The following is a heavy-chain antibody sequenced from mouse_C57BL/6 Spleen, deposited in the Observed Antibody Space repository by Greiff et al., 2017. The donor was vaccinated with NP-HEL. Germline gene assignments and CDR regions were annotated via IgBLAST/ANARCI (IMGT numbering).Heavy chain of an antibody. V-gene: IGHV2-4*01. D-gene: IGHD1-1*01. CDR2: IWRCGST. J-gene: IGHJ4*01. Sequence: VQLKESGPGLVQPSQSLSITCTVSGFSLTSYGVPWVRQPPGKGLEWLGVIWRCGSTDYNAAFISRLSISKDNSKSQVFFKMNSLQADYTAIYYCAKKPSYYGSSYGYAMDYWGQGTSVTVSS. CDR3: AKKPSYYGSSYGYAMDY. CDR1: GFSLTSYG.